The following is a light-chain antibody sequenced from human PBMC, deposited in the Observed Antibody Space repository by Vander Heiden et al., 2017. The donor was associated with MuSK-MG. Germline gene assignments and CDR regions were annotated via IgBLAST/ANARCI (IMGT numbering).Light chain of an antibody. CDR1: STAVGAYDY. Sequence: QSALTQPASLSGSPGQSITISCTGTSTAVGAYDYVSWYQHHPGKGPKLIVYDVNNRPSGVSYRFSGSKSGNTASLTISELQAEDEADYYCSSYTRTSLDVVFGGGTKLTVL. V-gene: IGLV2-14*03. J-gene: IGLJ2*01. CDR2: DVN. CDR3: SSYTRTSLDVV.